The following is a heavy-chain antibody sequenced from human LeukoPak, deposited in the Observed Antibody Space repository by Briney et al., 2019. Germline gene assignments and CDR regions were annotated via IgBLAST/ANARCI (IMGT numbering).Heavy chain of an antibody. D-gene: IGHD3-10*01. CDR3: ARQGRDGSKTRGYDFYG. CDR1: GCIFVNYW. J-gene: IGHJ4*02. CDR2: IYAGGGNT. Sequence: GESLKISCQASGCIFVNYWIGWVRQLPGKGLESLGIIYAGGGNTTYGASFKGQFTISGDKSNSTLYLQGSSLKAEDTAMYYCARQGRDGSKTRGYDFYGWGQVTLVSF. V-gene: IGHV5-51*01.